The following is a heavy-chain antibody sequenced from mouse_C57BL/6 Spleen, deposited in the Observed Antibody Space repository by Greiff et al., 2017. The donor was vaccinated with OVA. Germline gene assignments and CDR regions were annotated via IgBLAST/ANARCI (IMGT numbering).Heavy chain of an antibody. Sequence: QVQLQQSGAELVKPGASVKLSCKASGYTFTSYWMHWVKQRPGQGLEWIGMIHPNSGSTNYNEKFKSKATLTVDKSSSTAYMQLSSLTSEDSAVYYCARYWVSYAMDYWGQGTSVTVSS. CDR1: GYTFTSYW. D-gene: IGHD4-1*01. CDR2: IHPNSGST. J-gene: IGHJ4*01. V-gene: IGHV1-64*01. CDR3: ARYWVSYAMDY.